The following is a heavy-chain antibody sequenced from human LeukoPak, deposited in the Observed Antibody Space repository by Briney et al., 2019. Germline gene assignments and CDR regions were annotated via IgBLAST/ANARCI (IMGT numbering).Heavy chain of an antibody. V-gene: IGHV4-34*01. CDR2: INHSGST. D-gene: IGHD3-9*01. CDR3: ARGPRYYDILTGFHPYYYYGMDV. Sequence: SETLSLTCAVYGGSFSGYYWSWIRQPPGKGLEWIGEINHSGSTNYNPSLKSRATISVDTSKNQFSLKLSSVTAADTAVYYCARGPRYYDILTGFHPYYYYGMDVWGQGTTVTVSS. J-gene: IGHJ6*02. CDR1: GGSFSGYY.